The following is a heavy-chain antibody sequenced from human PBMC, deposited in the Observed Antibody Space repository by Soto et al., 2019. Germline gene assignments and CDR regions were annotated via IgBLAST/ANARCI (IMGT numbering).Heavy chain of an antibody. D-gene: IGHD3-16*01. CDR2: ISATDGGT. J-gene: IGHJ4*02. CDR3: AKDRRAGGNSAFYFDF. Sequence: LRLSCAASGFKFSNYAMSWVRQAPGKGLEWVSLISATDGGTYYADSVKGRFTISRDNSHNTLYLQVHSLTAEDTAVYYCAKDRRAGGNSAFYFDFWGQGAQVTVSS. CDR1: GFKFSNYA. V-gene: IGHV3-23*01.